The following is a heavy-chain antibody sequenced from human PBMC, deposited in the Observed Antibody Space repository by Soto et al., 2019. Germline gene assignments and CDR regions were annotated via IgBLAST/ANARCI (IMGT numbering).Heavy chain of an antibody. CDR3: ARDPGRRSPYYYYYMDV. J-gene: IGHJ6*03. D-gene: IGHD1-26*01. Sequence: GGSLRLSCAASGFTFSSYSMNWVRQAPGKGLEWVSYISSSSSNLYYADSVKGRFTISRDNAKNSLYLQMNSLRAEDTAVYYCARDPGRRSPYYYYYMDVWGKGTTVTVSS. CDR1: GFTFSSYS. CDR2: ISSSSSNL. V-gene: IGHV3-48*01.